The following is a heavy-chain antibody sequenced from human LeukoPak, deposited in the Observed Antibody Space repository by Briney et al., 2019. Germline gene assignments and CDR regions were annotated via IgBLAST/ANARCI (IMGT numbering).Heavy chain of an antibody. CDR1: GGSISSYY. CDR3: ARDMRSGSYYGYYYYGMDV. J-gene: IGHJ6*02. V-gene: IGHV4-59*01. CDR2: IYYSGST. Sequence: SETLSLTCTVSGGSISSYYSSWIRQPPGKGLEWIGYIYYSGSTNYNPSLKSRVTISVDTSKNQCSLKLSSVTAADTAVYYCARDMRSGSYYGYYYYGMDVWGQGTTVTVSS. D-gene: IGHD1-26*01.